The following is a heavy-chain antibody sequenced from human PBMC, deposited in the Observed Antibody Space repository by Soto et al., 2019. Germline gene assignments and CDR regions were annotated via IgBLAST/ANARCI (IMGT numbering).Heavy chain of an antibody. D-gene: IGHD6-13*01. CDR3: ARARRYTSSWYWFDP. Sequence: SETLSLACTVSGGSISSGDYYWSWIRQHPGKGLEWIGYIYWGGSTNYNPSLKSRVTMSVDTTKNQSSLKLTSVTAADTAVYYCARARRYTSSWYWFDPWGQGTLGTVSS. J-gene: IGHJ5*02. V-gene: IGHV4-31*03. CDR2: IYWGGST. CDR1: GGSISSGDYY.